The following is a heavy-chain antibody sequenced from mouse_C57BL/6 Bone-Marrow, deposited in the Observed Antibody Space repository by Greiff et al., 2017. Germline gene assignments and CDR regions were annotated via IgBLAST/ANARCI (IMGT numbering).Heavy chain of an antibody. V-gene: IGHV3-6*01. D-gene: IGHD2-4*01. Sequence: EVQLQESGPGLVKPSQSLSLTCSVTGYSITSGYYWNWIRQFPGNKLEWMGYISYDGSNNYNPSLKNRNSITRDTSKNQFFLTLNSVTTEDTATYYCARDSLYDYYWYFDVWGTGTTGTVSS. J-gene: IGHJ1*03. CDR1: GYSITSGYY. CDR3: ARDSLYDYYWYFDV. CDR2: ISYDGSN.